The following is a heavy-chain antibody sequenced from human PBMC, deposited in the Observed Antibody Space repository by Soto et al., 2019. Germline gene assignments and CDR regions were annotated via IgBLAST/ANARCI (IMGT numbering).Heavy chain of an antibody. J-gene: IGHJ4*02. V-gene: IGHV4-4*08. Sequence: WTWIRQTPQKELQWIGYVYTSGSTKYNSSLKSRVTISLDASNSQFSLTMSSVTAADTGVYYCAREVVGNTWPGIFDSWGRGTLVVVSS. CDR3: AREVVGNTWPGIFDS. CDR2: VYTSGST.